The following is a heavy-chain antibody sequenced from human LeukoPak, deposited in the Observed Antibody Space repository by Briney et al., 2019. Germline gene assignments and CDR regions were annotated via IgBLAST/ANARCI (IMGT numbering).Heavy chain of an antibody. CDR1: GYTFTSYA. CDR2: INTNTGNP. Sequence: ASVKVSCKASGYTFTSYAMNWVRQAPGQGLEWMGWINTNTGNPTYAQGFTGRFVFSLDTSVSTAYLQISSLKAEDTAVYYCARYSNYYGSGSYFPLDNWFDPWGQGTLVTVSS. CDR3: ARYSNYYGSGSYFPLDNWFDP. J-gene: IGHJ5*02. D-gene: IGHD3-10*01. V-gene: IGHV7-4-1*02.